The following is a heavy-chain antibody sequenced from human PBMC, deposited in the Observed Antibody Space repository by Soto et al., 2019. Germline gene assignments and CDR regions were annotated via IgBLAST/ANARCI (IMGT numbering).Heavy chain of an antibody. J-gene: IGHJ4*02. CDR2: IWYDASKQ. V-gene: IGHV3-33*01. Sequence: QVQLVESGGGVVQPGRSLRLSCETYGFCFSVYGMHWVRQAPGKGLEWVAVIWYDASKQFYAASVEGRFTISRDNSKAILYLQMNSLRAEDTAVYYCAAWAEGATEVHWGQGTLVTVSS. D-gene: IGHD2-15*01. CDR3: AAWAEGATEVH. CDR1: GFCFSVYG.